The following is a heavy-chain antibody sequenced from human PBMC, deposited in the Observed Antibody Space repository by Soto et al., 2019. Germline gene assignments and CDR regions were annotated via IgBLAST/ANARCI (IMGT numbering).Heavy chain of an antibody. CDR2: ISYRGGST. D-gene: IGHD1-26*01. J-gene: IGHJ5*02. Sequence: EVHLLESGGGLVQPGGSLRLSCAASGFSFDSHEMSWVRQAPGKGLEWVSTISYRGGSTYYADSVKGRFTVSRDNSKNTVYLQMSSLRADDTARYYCAREVGAPSGWLDPWGQGTQVTVSS. CDR1: GFSFDSHE. CDR3: AREVGAPSGWLDP. V-gene: IGHV3-23*01.